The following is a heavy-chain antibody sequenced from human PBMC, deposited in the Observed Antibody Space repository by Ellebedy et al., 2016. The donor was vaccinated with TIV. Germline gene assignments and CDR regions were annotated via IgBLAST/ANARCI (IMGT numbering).Heavy chain of an antibody. V-gene: IGHV4-4*02. CDR1: GDSISSSNW. D-gene: IGHD3-10*01. J-gene: IGHJ6*02. CDR3: ARVGLTMVRGVIYYYYYGMDV. CDR2: IWHSGST. Sequence: MPSETLSLTCAVSGDSISSSNWWSWVRQPPGKGLEWIGEIWHSGSTNHNLSLKSRVSMSVDTSKNQFSLNLSSVTAADTAVYYCARVGLTMVRGVIYYYYYGMDVWGQGTTVTVSS.